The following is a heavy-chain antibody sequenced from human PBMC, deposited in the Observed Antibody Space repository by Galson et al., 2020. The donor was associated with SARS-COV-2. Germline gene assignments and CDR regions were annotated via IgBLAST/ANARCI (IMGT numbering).Heavy chain of an antibody. Sequence: AGGSLRLSCAASGFTVSSNYMSWVRQAPGKGLEWVSVIYSGGSTYYADSVKGRFTISRDNSKNTLYLQMNSLRAEDTAVYYCARRTDYDILTGSGVDAFDIWCQGTMVTVSS. CDR1: GFTVSSNY. D-gene: IGHD3-9*01. V-gene: IGHV3-53*01. CDR2: IYSGGST. CDR3: ARRTDYDILTGSGVDAFDI. J-gene: IGHJ3*02.